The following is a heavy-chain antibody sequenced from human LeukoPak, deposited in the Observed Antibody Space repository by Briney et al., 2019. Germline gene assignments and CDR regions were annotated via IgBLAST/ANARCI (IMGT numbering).Heavy chain of an antibody. CDR3: AKVRSGDIAAALNY. D-gene: IGHD6-13*01. Sequence: GGSQRLSCAASGFKFSDHYIDWVRQAPGKGLEWVSGISGSGDNTYYADSVKGRFTISRDNSKNTLYLQMNSLRAEDTAVYYCAKVRSGDIAAALNYWGQGTLVPVSS. J-gene: IGHJ4*02. CDR2: ISGSGDNT. V-gene: IGHV3-23*01. CDR1: GFKFSDHY.